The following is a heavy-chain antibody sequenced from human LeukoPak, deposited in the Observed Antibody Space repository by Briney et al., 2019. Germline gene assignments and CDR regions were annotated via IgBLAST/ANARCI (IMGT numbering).Heavy chain of an antibody. CDR2: IHSSGST. CDR1: GDSISYYY. Sequence: PSETLSLTCTVSGDSISYYYWTWIRQPAGKGLEWIGRIHSSGSTNYNPSLKSRVTMSVDTSKNQFSLRLSSVTAADTAVYYCARDPHGSSGWYDYWGQGILVTVSS. J-gene: IGHJ4*02. D-gene: IGHD6-19*01. CDR3: ARDPHGSSGWYDY. V-gene: IGHV4-4*07.